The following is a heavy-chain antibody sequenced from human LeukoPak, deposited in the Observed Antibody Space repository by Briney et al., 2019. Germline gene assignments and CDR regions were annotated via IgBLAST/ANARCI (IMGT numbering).Heavy chain of an antibody. V-gene: IGHV3-11*06. J-gene: IGHJ4*02. D-gene: IGHD5-24*01. CDR2: ISSIST. Sequence: GGSLRLSCAASGFTFSDYYINWIRQAPGKGLEWVSSISSISTYTAYADSLRGRFTISRDNSNNSLYLQMDSLRVEDTAVYYCARDLAPRSFDYWGQGTLVTASS. CDR3: ARDLAPRSFDY. CDR1: GFTFSDYY.